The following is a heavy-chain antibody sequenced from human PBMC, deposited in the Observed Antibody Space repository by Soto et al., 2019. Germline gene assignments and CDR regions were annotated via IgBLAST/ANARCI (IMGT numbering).Heavy chain of an antibody. D-gene: IGHD5-12*01. Sequence: SETLSLTCTVSGGSISSYYWSWIRQPPGKGLEWIGYIYYSGSTNYNPSLKSRVTISVDTSKNQFSLKLSSVTAADTAVYYCARDSMVAKGSSFFDPWGQGTLVTVSS. CDR1: GGSISSYY. CDR3: ARDSMVAKGSSFFDP. J-gene: IGHJ5*02. V-gene: IGHV4-59*01. CDR2: IYYSGST.